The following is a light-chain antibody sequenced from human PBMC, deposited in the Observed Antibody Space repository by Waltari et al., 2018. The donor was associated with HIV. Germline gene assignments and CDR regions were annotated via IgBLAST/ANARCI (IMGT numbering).Light chain of an antibody. CDR1: QTVDNNY. V-gene: IGKV3-20*01. CDR3: QQYGTSPRT. CDR2: GAS. Sequence: RATLSCRASQTVDNNYLAWYQHRPGQAPRLLIFGASSRATGIPDRFSASGSGTDFTLTISSLDPSDYALYYCQQYGTSPRTFGQGTRVEIK. J-gene: IGKJ2*01.